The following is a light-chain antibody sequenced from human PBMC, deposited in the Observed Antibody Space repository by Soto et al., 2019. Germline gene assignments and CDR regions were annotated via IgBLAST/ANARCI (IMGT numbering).Light chain of an antibody. Sequence: EIVMTQSAANVSVSPGERVTLACMSSQSVSSNFAWYQQKPGQAPRLLLYGASTRATDIPVRFSGSGSGTEFTLTISSLQSEDFAVYYCQQYNDWPRTFGQGTKVDIK. CDR3: QQYNDWPRT. CDR1: QSVSSN. V-gene: IGKV3-15*01. CDR2: GAS. J-gene: IGKJ1*01.